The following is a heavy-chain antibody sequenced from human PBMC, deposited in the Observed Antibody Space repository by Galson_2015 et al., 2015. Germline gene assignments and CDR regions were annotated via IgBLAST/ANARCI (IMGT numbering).Heavy chain of an antibody. D-gene: IGHD1-1*01. Sequence: SLRLSCAASGFTFSSYWMSWVRQAPGKGLEWVANIKQDGSEKYYVDSVKGRFTISRDNAKNSLYLQMNSLRAEDTAVYYCATSRRTDRGTSFDYWGQGTLVTVSS. V-gene: IGHV3-7*01. CDR2: IKQDGSEK. CDR1: GFTFSSYW. J-gene: IGHJ4*02. CDR3: ATSRRTDRGTSFDY.